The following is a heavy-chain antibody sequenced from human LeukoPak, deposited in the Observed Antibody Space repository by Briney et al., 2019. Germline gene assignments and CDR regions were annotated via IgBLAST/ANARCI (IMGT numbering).Heavy chain of an antibody. Sequence: TSETLSLTCTVSGGFIGRYYWNWIRQPPGKGLEWIGYIYYSGGTNYNPPLKGRVTISVDTSKNQFSLKLSSVTAADTAVYYCARYSDNWFDPWGQGTLVTVSS. V-gene: IGHV4-59*01. CDR1: GGFIGRYY. CDR2: IYYSGGT. D-gene: IGHD6-13*01. J-gene: IGHJ5*02. CDR3: ARYSDNWFDP.